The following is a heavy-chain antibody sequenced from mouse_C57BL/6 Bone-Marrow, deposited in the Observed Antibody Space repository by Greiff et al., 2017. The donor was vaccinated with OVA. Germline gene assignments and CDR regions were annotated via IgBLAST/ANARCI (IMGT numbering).Heavy chain of an antibody. Sequence: QVQLQQSDAELVKPGASVKISCKVSGYTFTDHTIHWMKQRPEQGLEWIGYIYPRDGSTKYNEKFKGKATLTADKSSSTAYMQLNSLTSEDSAVYFCARTIRSNYHYYAMDYWGQGTSVTVSS. D-gene: IGHD2-5*01. V-gene: IGHV1-78*01. CDR2: IYPRDGST. J-gene: IGHJ4*01. CDR3: ARTIRSNYHYYAMDY. CDR1: GYTFTDHT.